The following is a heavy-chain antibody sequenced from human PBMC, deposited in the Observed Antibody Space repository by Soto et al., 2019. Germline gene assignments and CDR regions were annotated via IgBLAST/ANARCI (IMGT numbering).Heavy chain of an antibody. CDR3: AKYTPVAATVSVDY. Sequence: GGSLRLSCAVSGFTFNSYSMNWVRQAPGKGLEWASAISGSGDNTYYADSVKGRFTISRDNSRNTMYLQMNTLRAEDTAMYYCAKYTPVAATVSVDYWGQGTLVTVSS. J-gene: IGHJ4*02. D-gene: IGHD6-19*01. V-gene: IGHV3-23*01. CDR2: ISGSGDNT. CDR1: GFTFNSYS.